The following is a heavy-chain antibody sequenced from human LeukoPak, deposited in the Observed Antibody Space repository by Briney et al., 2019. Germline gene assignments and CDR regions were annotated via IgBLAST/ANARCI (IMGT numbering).Heavy chain of an antibody. V-gene: IGHV3-23*01. CDR3: AKAPLRWPQLFDY. CDR2: ISGSGGST. Sequence: GGSLRLSCAASGFTFSSYVMTWVRQAPGKGLEWVSAISGSGGSTYYADSVKGRFTISRDNSKNTLYLQMNTLRAEDTAVFYCAKAPLRWPQLFDYWGLGTLVTVSS. J-gene: IGHJ4*02. D-gene: IGHD5-24*01. CDR1: GFTFSSYV.